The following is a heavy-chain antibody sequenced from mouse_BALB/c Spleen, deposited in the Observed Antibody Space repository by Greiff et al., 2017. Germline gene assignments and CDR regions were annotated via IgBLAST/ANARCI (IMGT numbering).Heavy chain of an antibody. CDR2: IYPGGGYT. V-gene: IGHV1-63*02. D-gene: IGHD1-1*01. CDR3: ARGIYYGSYFDY. CDR1: GYTFTNYW. J-gene: IGHJ2*01. Sequence: LQESGAELVRPGTSVKISCKASGYTFTNYWLGWVKQRPGHGLEWIGDIYPGGGYTNYNEKFKGKATLTADTSSSTAYMQLSSLTSEDSAVYFCARGIYYGSYFDYWGQGTTLTVSS.